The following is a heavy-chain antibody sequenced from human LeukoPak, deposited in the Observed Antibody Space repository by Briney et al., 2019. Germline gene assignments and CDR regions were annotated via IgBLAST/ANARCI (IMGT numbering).Heavy chain of an antibody. CDR2: IYTSGST. D-gene: IGHD3-22*01. CDR1: GGSIRNYF. Sequence: PSETLSLTCSVSGGSIRNYFWSWIRQPPGKGLEWIGRIYTSGSTDYNPSLRSRVTMSVDTSRNQFSLKLTSMTAADTAVYYCARESKSYDGSGFYHDYWGQGTLVAVSS. J-gene: IGHJ4*02. V-gene: IGHV4-4*07. CDR3: ARESKSYDGSGFYHDY.